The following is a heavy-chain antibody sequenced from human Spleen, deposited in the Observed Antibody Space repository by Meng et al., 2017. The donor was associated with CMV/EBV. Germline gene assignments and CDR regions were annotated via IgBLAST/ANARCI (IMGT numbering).Heavy chain of an antibody. CDR3: TREVMTTVNGWFDP. J-gene: IGHJ5*02. CDR2: IYSGGST. Sequence: GESLKISCAASGFTFSSYWMSWVRQPPGKGLEWVSVIYSGGSTYYADSVKGRFTISRDNSKNTLYLQMYSLRAEDTAVYYCTREVMTTVNGWFDPWGQGTLVTVSS. V-gene: IGHV3-66*02. D-gene: IGHD4-11*01. CDR1: GFTFSSYW.